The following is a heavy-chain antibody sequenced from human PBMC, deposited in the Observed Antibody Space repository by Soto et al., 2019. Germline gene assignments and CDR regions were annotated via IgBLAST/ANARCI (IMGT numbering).Heavy chain of an antibody. CDR2: MNPNSGNT. CDR3: AGEKVGTTGIDF. CDR1: GYTFTGYD. J-gene: IGHJ4*02. V-gene: IGHV1-8*01. D-gene: IGHD1-26*01. Sequence: QAQLVQSGAEVKKPGASVKVSCKASGYTFTGYDINWVRQATGQGLEWMGWMNPNSGNTGYAQNFQGRVTRTRDTSITTAYMELTSLRDDDSAVYYCAGEKVGTTGIDFWGQGTLVTVSS.